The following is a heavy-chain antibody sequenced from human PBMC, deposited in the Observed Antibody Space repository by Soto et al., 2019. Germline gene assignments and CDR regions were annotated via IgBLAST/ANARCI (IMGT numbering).Heavy chain of an antibody. CDR1: GGSFSGYY. CDR3: ASSWIYQRYYFDY. J-gene: IGHJ4*02. D-gene: IGHD5-12*01. CDR2: INHSGST. V-gene: IGHV4-34*01. Sequence: SSETLSLTCAVYGGSFSGYYWSWIRQPPGKGLEWIGEINHSGSTNYNPSLKSRVTISVDTSKNQFSLKLSSVTAADTAVYYCASSWIYQRYYFDYWGQGTLVTVSS.